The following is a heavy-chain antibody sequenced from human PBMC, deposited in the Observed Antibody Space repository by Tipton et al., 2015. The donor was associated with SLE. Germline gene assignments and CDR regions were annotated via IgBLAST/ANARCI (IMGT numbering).Heavy chain of an antibody. V-gene: IGHV3-30*02. Sequence: SLRLSCAASGFTYSGYTMHWVRQAPGKGLEWVAFIRADGSNKDYADSVKGRFTISRDNSKNTLYLQMNRLRVEDTAVYYCAGWTGAYFDQWGQGKRVTVSS. J-gene: IGHJ4*02. D-gene: IGHD3/OR15-3a*01. CDR2: IRADGSNK. CDR3: AGWTGAYFDQ. CDR1: GFTYSGYT.